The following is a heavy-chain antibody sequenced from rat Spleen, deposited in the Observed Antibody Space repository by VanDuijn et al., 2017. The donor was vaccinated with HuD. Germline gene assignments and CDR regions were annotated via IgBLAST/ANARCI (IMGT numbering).Heavy chain of an antibody. D-gene: IGHD1-12*01. Sequence: EVQVVESGGGLVQPGRSMKLSCAASGFTFSDYYMAWVRQAPKKGLEWVASLDYEGSTTHYGDSVKGRFTISRDNAKNTLYLQMNSLRSEDTATYYCTRGDRDSYAPFYYVMDAWGQGASVTVSS. CDR1: GFTFSDYY. J-gene: IGHJ4*01. V-gene: IGHV5-22*01. CDR3: TRGDRDSYAPFYYVMDA. CDR2: LDYEGSTT.